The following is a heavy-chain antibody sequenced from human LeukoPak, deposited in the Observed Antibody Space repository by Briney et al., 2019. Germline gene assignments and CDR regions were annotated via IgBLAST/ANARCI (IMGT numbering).Heavy chain of an antibody. CDR3: ARKVTRGY. CDR1: GLTVSSNY. V-gene: IGHV3-66*01. Sequence: GGSLRPSCVVSGLTVSSNYMSWVRQAPGEGLEWVSVIYSGGTTNYADSVKGRFIVYRDNSKNTLYLQMNSLRAEDTAVYYCARKVTRGYWGQGPLVTVSS. D-gene: IGHD2-21*02. J-gene: IGHJ4*02. CDR2: IYSGGTT.